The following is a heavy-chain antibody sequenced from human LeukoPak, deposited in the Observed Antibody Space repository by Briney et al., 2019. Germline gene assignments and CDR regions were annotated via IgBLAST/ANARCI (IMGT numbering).Heavy chain of an antibody. D-gene: IGHD5-24*01. CDR1: GFSFSLYA. CDR3: ARGTDMNGYNSGY. J-gene: IGHJ4*02. Sequence: GGSLRLSCAASGFSFSLYAMTWVRQAPGKGLEWVSGINWNGGSTGYADSVKGRFTISRDNAKNSLYLQMNSLRAEDTALYYCARGTDMNGYNSGYWGQGTLVTVSS. CDR2: INWNGGST. V-gene: IGHV3-20*04.